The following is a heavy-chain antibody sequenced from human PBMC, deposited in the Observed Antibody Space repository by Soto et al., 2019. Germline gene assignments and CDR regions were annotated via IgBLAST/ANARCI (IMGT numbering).Heavy chain of an antibody. D-gene: IGHD3-10*01. V-gene: IGHV3-33*08. CDR1: GFTFSSYG. J-gene: IGHJ6*02. CDR3: ARDRGEDAPMDA. CDR2: ISYDGRNK. Sequence: GGSLRLSCAASGFTFSSYGMHWVRQAPGKGLEWVAVISYDGRNKDYADSVKGRFTISRDNSKNTLYLQMDSLRAEDTALYYCARDRGEDAPMDAWGQGTTVTVSS.